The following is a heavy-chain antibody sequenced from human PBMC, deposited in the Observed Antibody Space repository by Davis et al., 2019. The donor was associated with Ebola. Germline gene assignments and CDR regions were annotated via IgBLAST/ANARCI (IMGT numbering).Heavy chain of an antibody. J-gene: IGHJ6*02. D-gene: IGHD5/OR15-5a*01. Sequence: GASLKISCAASGFRVSGPYMSWVRQAPGKGLEWVSVIYTGGRTYYTHSVKGRFTISRDNSKNTIYLQMNSLRAEDTAVYYCARHYVYDYYMGLDVWGQGTTVAVSS. CDR1: GFRVSGPY. CDR3: ARHYVYDYYMGLDV. CDR2: IYTGGRT. V-gene: IGHV3-66*04.